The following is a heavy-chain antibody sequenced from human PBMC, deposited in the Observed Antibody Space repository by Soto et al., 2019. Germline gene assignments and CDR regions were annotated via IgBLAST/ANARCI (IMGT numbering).Heavy chain of an antibody. CDR3: ARDRGIAVAGRYWFDP. J-gene: IGHJ5*02. Sequence: VKVSCKASGYTFTSYYMHWVRQAPGQGLEWMGIINPSGGSTSYAQKFQGRVTMTRDTSTSTVYMELSSLRSEDTAVYYCARDRGIAVAGRYWFDPWGQGTLVTVSS. CDR1: GYTFTSYY. V-gene: IGHV1-46*01. D-gene: IGHD6-19*01. CDR2: INPSGGST.